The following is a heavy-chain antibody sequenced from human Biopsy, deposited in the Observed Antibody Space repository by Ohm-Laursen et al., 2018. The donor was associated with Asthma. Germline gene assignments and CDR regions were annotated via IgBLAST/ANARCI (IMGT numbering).Heavy chain of an antibody. CDR2: INAANGNT. Sequence: EASVKVSCKASGYTFINYAIHWVRQAPGHSLEWMGWINAANGNTKYSQKFQGRLTISRDTSASTAYMDLSSPRSEDTAVYYCARTYFDFLTGQVHDAFAMWGQGTMVTVSS. CDR3: ARTYFDFLTGQVHDAFAM. D-gene: IGHD3-9*01. V-gene: IGHV1-3*01. J-gene: IGHJ3*02. CDR1: GYTFINYA.